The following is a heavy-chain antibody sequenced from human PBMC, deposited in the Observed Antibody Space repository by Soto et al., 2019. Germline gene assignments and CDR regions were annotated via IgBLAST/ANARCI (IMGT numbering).Heavy chain of an antibody. Sequence: SETLSLTCAVYGGSFSGYYWSWIRQPPGKGLEWIGEINHSGSTNYNPSLKSRVTISVDTSKNQFSLKLSSVTAADTAVYYCARGGSSTRYYYYGMDVWGQGTTVTVSS. CDR3: ARGGSSTRYYYYGMDV. D-gene: IGHD2-2*01. J-gene: IGHJ6*02. CDR1: GGSFSGYY. V-gene: IGHV4-34*01. CDR2: INHSGST.